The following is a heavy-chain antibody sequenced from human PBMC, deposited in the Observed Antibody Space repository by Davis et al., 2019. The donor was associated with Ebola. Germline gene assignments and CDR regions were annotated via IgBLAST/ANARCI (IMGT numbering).Heavy chain of an antibody. Sequence: SETLSLTCAVYGGSFSGYYWSWIRQPPGKGLEWIGEINHSGSTNYNPSLKSRVTISVDTSKNQFSLKLSSVTAADTAVYYCARDVGGSIAAAGTDFDYWGQGTLVTVSS. CDR3: ARDVGGSIAAAGTDFDY. CDR1: GGSFSGYY. D-gene: IGHD6-13*01. J-gene: IGHJ4*02. V-gene: IGHV4-34*01. CDR2: INHSGST.